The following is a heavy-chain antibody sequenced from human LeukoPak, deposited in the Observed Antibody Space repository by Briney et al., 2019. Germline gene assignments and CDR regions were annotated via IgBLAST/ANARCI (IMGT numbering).Heavy chain of an antibody. V-gene: IGHV1-2*02. J-gene: IGHJ3*02. CDR3: ARTRLGITFGGVIVMGAFDI. CDR2: INPNRGGT. CDR1: GYTFIGYY. Sequence: GASVKVSCKASGYTFIGYYIHWVRQASGQGLEWMGWINPNRGGTNYAQKIQDRVSMTRDTCISAAQMELRRLRSDDTAVYYCARTRLGITFGGVIVMGAFDIWGQGTMVTVSS. D-gene: IGHD3-16*02.